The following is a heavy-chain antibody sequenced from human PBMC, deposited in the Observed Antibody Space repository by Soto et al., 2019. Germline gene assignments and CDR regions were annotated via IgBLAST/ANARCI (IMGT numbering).Heavy chain of an antibody. Sequence: GGSLRLSCAASGFTFSSYAMSWVRQAPGKGLEWVSAISGSGGSTYYADSVKGRFTISRDNSKNTLYLQMNSLRAEDTAVYYCAKLSSSWPNYYYYGMDVWGQGTTVTVSS. J-gene: IGHJ6*02. V-gene: IGHV3-23*01. CDR3: AKLSSSWPNYYYYGMDV. CDR2: ISGSGGST. CDR1: GFTFSSYA. D-gene: IGHD6-13*01.